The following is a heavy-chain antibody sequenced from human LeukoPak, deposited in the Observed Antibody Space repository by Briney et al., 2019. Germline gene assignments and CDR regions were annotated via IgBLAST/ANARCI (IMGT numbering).Heavy chain of an antibody. CDR2: IGGGDDI. V-gene: IGHV3-23*01. J-gene: IGHJ4*02. Sequence: GGSLRLSCAASGFTFSSYAMSWVRQAPGKGLEWVSGIGGGDDIHYADSVKGRFTVSRDNSKNTLFLQMNSLRAEDTAVYYCAKDATPGNSMWDYFDYWGQGTLVTVSS. D-gene: IGHD1-7*01. CDR3: AKDATPGNSMWDYFDY. CDR1: GFTFSSYA.